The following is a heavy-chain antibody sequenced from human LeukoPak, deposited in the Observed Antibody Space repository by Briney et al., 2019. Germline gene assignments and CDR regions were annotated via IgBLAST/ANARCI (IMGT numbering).Heavy chain of an antibody. D-gene: IGHD7-27*01. CDR2: IYNDGTT. J-gene: IGHJ4*02. CDR3: TKTGGPWD. Sequence: GGSLRHSCSASGFTVITSFMSWVRQAPGKGLEWVSVIYNDGTTYYADSVKGRFTISRDNPKNTLYLQMNALRAEDTAVYYCTKTGGPWDWGQGTLVTVSS. CDR1: GFTVITSF. V-gene: IGHV3-53*01.